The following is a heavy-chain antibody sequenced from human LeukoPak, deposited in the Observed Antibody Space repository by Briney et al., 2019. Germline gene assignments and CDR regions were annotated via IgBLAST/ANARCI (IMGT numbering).Heavy chain of an antibody. CDR3: ARVALGAKFDY. D-gene: IGHD1-26*01. V-gene: IGHV4-39*07. CDR2: IYFSGST. CDR1: GASISSNGDY. J-gene: IGHJ4*02. Sequence: SETLSLTCTVSGASISSNGDYWGWIRQSPGKGLEWIGTIYFSGSTYYNASLQSRVTISIDTSKNQFSLRLTSVTVADTAVYYCARVALGAKFDYWGQGALVTVSS.